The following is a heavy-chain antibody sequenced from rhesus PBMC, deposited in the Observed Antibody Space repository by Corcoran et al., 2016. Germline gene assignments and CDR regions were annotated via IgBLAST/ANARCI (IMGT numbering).Heavy chain of an antibody. D-gene: IGHD4-17*01. J-gene: IGHJ2*01. CDR1: GGSISSSY. Sequence: QVQLQESGPGLVKPLETLSLTCAVSGGSISSSYWSWIRQASGKGLEWIGRIDSSGNTCYTPPLKRRVTLSVDTSTNHFSLKLSSVTAADTALYYCARRSVGNYYWYFDLWGPGTPITISS. CDR3: ARRSVGNYYWYFDL. V-gene: IGHV4-147*01. CDR2: IDSSGNT.